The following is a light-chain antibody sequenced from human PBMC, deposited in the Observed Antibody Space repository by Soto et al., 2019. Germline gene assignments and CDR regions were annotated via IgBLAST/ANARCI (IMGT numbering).Light chain of an antibody. J-gene: IGKJ5*01. CDR2: AAS. V-gene: IGKV1-39*01. CDR1: QSISSY. Sequence: DIQMTQSPSSLSASVGDSVTITCRASQSISSYLNWYQQKPGKAPKLLIYAASSLQSGVPSRFSGSGSGTDFTLTISSLQPEDFATYYCQQANSTITFGQGTRLEIK. CDR3: QQANSTIT.